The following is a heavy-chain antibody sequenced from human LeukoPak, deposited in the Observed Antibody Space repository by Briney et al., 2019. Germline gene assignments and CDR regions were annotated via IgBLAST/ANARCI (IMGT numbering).Heavy chain of an antibody. V-gene: IGHV1-69*13. J-gene: IGHJ4*02. D-gene: IGHD4-23*01. CDR3: ARGWLAETTVVTPYNY. Sequence: GASVKVSCKASGYTFTSYYMHWVRQAPGQGLEWMGGIIPLFGTPNYAQKFLGRVTITADESTSTAYMELSSLRSEDTAVYYCARGWLAETTVVTPYNYWGQGTLVTVSS. CDR2: IIPLFGTP. CDR1: GYTFTSYY.